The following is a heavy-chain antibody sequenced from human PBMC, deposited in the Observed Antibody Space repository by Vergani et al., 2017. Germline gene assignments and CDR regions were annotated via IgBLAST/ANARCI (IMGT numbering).Heavy chain of an antibody. CDR2: IIPILGIA. CDR1: GGTFSSYT. J-gene: IGHJ6*03. CDR3: ARDRSGYDFHYYYYMDV. Sequence: QVQLVQSGAEVKKPGSSVKVSCKASGGTFSSYTISWVRQAPGQGLEWMGRIIPILGIANYAQKFQGRVTITADKSTSTAYMELSSLRSEDTAVYYCARDRSGYDFHYYYYMDVWGKGTTVTVSS. V-gene: IGHV1-69*08. D-gene: IGHD5-12*01.